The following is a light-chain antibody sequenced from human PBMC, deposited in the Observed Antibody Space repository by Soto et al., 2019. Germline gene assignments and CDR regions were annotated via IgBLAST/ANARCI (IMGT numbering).Light chain of an antibody. Sequence: QTVVTQPASVSGSPGQSITISCTGTSSDVGGYNYVSWYQQHPGKAPKLMIYEVSNRPSGVSNRFSGSKSGNTASLTISGRQAEDEADYYCSSYTSSSTLVFGGGTKVTVL. J-gene: IGLJ2*01. CDR3: SSYTSSSTLV. V-gene: IGLV2-14*01. CDR1: SSDVGGYNY. CDR2: EVS.